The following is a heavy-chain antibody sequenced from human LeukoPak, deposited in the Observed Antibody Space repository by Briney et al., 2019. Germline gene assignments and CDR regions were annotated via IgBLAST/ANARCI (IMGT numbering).Heavy chain of an antibody. J-gene: IGHJ4*02. Sequence: ASVKVSCKASGGTFSSYAISWVRQAPGQGLEWMGGIIPIFGTANYAQKFQGRVTITTDESTSTAYMELSSLRSEDTAVYYCAREEGEVGATTRDYWGQGTLVTVSS. CDR1: GGTFSSYA. V-gene: IGHV1-69*05. CDR3: AREEGEVGATTRDY. D-gene: IGHD1-26*01. CDR2: IIPIFGTA.